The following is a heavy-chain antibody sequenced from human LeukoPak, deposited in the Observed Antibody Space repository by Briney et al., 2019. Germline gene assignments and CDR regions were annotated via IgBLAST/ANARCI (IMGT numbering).Heavy chain of an antibody. V-gene: IGHV3-23*01. CDR3: AKDRYYDSSGYYYRISYYLDY. CDR1: GFTFSSYA. D-gene: IGHD3-22*01. J-gene: IGHJ4*02. CDR2: ISGSGGST. Sequence: GGSLRLSCAASGFTFSSYAMSWVRQAPGKGLEWVSAISGSGGSTYYADSVKGRFTISRDNSKNTLYLQMNSLRAEDTAVYYCAKDRYYDSSGYYYRISYYLDYWGQGTLVTVSS.